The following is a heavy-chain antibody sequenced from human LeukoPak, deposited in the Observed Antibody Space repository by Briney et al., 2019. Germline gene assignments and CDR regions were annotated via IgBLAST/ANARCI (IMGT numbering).Heavy chain of an antibody. Sequence: ASVKVSCKASGGTFSSYAISWVRQAPGQGLEWMGGIIPIFGTANYAQKFQGRVTITADKSTSTAYVELSSLRSEDTAVYYCARAPSTPDIVVVPWFDPWGQGTLVTVSS. CDR2: IIPIFGTA. V-gene: IGHV1-69*06. CDR1: GGTFSSYA. CDR3: ARAPSTPDIVVVPWFDP. D-gene: IGHD2-2*01. J-gene: IGHJ5*02.